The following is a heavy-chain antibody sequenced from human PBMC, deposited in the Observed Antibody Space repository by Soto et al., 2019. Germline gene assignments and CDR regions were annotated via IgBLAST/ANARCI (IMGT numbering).Heavy chain of an antibody. D-gene: IGHD2-21*02. J-gene: IGHJ4*02. V-gene: IGHV3-48*03. CDR3: ASEALCGADCYFFEY. CDR1: GFTFSNSE. Sequence: GGSLRLSCAASGFTFSNSEMFWVRQAPGKGLEWVSKINYSGSNIYYSKSVKGRFTISRDNAKNSLSLQMNSLTDEDTAIYYCASEALCGADCYFFEYWGPGTLVTVSS. CDR2: INYSGSNI.